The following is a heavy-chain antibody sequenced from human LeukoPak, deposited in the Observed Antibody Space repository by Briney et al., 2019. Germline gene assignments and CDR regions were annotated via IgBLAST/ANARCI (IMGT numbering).Heavy chain of an antibody. J-gene: IGHJ6*02. CDR1: GFTFNTFH. V-gene: IGHV3-7*03. Sequence: PGGSLRLSCAASGFTFNTFHMHWVRQAPGKGLEWVASINHNGNVNYYVDSVKGRFTISRDNAKNSLYLQMSNLRAEDTAVYFCARGGGLDVWGQGATVTVSS. CDR3: ARGGGLDV. CDR2: INHNGNVN. D-gene: IGHD3-16*01.